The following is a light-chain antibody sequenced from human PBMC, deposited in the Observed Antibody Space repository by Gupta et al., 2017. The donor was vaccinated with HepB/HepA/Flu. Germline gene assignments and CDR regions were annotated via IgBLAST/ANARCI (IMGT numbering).Light chain of an antibody. Sequence: DIVLMQSPCTLSLSLGESATLFCRGSQRVTSRYFAWYQQKPGQAPRLLIYGVSTRAIGIPDRFSGSGSGTDFTLTINRLEPEDLAVYYCHQYCSSPFTFGHGTKVDIK. CDR2: GVS. J-gene: IGKJ3*01. CDR1: QRVTSRY. V-gene: IGKV3-20*01. CDR3: HQYCSSPFT.